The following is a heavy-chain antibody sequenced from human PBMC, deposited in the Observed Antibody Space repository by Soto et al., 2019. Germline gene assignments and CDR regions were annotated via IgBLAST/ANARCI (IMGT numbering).Heavy chain of an antibody. CDR1: GFTFSSYA. Sequence: EVQLLESGGGLVQPGGSLRLSCAASGFTFSSYAMSWVRQAPGKGLEWVSAIGGSGGSTYYADSVKGRFTISRDNSKNTLYLQMNSLRAEDTAVYYCAKDGAIVVVPAAKVFDYWGQGTLVTVSS. D-gene: IGHD2-2*01. J-gene: IGHJ4*02. V-gene: IGHV3-23*01. CDR2: IGGSGGST. CDR3: AKDGAIVVVPAAKVFDY.